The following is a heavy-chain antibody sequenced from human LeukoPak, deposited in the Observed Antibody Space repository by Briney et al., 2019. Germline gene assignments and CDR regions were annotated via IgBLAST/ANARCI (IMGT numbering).Heavy chain of an antibody. CDR1: GFTLCRYR. CDR2: INSDWRNT. Sequence: VGSPRLSCAASGFTLCRYRMHWVRHAPGAGRAWGSRINSDWRNTSYADSVKGRFTISRDNAKNTLSLQMNSLGVEDTAVYYCARAQWLADYAFDVWGQGTMVTVSS. V-gene: IGHV3-74*01. D-gene: IGHD6-19*01. J-gene: IGHJ3*01. CDR3: ARAQWLADYAFDV.